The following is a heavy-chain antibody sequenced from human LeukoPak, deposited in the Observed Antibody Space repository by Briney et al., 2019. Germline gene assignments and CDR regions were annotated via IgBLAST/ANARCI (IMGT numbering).Heavy chain of an antibody. CDR1: GFTFSSYA. CDR3: AKELQLWVFRGVDV. J-gene: IGHJ6*02. V-gene: IGHV3-23*01. Sequence: PGGSLRLSCAASGFTFSSYAMSWVRQAPGKGLEWVSAISGSGGSTYYADSVKGRFTISRDNSKDTLYLQMNSLRAEDTAVYYCAKELQLWVFRGVDVWGQGTTVTVSS. D-gene: IGHD5-18*01. CDR2: ISGSGGST.